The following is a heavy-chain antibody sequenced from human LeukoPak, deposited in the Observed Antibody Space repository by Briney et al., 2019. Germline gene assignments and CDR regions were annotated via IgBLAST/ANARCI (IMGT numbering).Heavy chain of an antibody. Sequence: PSETLSLTCTVSGGSFSSGSYYWSWIRQPPGKGLEWIGYIHYSGSTNYNPSLKSRVTISVDTSKNQFSLKLSSVTAADTAVYYCAREEGRWSAFDIWGQGTMVTVSS. CDR3: AREEGRWSAFDI. D-gene: IGHD2-15*01. CDR2: IHYSGST. J-gene: IGHJ3*02. CDR1: GGSFSSGSYY. V-gene: IGHV4-61*01.